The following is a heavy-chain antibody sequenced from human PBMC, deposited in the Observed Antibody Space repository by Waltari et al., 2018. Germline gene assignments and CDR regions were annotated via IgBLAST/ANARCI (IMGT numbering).Heavy chain of an antibody. CDR1: GFTVSRNY. J-gene: IGHJ1*01. D-gene: IGHD6-19*01. CDR2: IYSDGST. CDR3: AKDRRGSYSSGWYWSDEDFQH. V-gene: IGHV3-66*02. Sequence: EVQLVESGGGLVQPGGSLRLSCAASGFTVSRNYMSWVRQAPGKGLEWVAVIYSDGSTYYADSVKGRFTISRDSSKNTLYLQMNSLRTEDTAVYYCAKDRRGSYSSGWYWSDEDFQHWGQGTLVTVSS.